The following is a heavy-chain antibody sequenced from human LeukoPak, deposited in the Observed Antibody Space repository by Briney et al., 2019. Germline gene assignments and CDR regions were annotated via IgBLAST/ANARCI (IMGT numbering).Heavy chain of an antibody. D-gene: IGHD3-10*01. J-gene: IGHJ4*02. CDR2: ISGSGSST. Sequence: GGSLRLSCAASGFTFSSYGMSWVRQAPGKGLEWVSAISGSGSSTYYAASVKGRFTISRDNSKNTLYLQMNSLRAEDTAVYYCAKDKGRLLWFGELHFDYWGQGTLVTVSS. CDR1: GFTFSSYG. V-gene: IGHV3-23*01. CDR3: AKDKGRLLWFGELHFDY.